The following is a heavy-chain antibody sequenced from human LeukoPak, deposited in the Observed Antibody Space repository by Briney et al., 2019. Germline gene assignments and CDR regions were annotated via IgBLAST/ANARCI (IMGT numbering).Heavy chain of an antibody. V-gene: IGHV3-21*01. CDR2: ISSSSSYI. D-gene: IGHD3-22*01. CDR3: ARLPRYYYDSSGYSEY. Sequence: GGSLRLSCAASGFTFSSYSMNWVRQAPGKGLEWVSSISSSSSYIYYADSVKGRFTISRDNAKNSLYLQMNSLRAEDTAVYYCARLPRYYYDSSGYSEYWGQGTLVTVSS. CDR1: GFTFSSYS. J-gene: IGHJ4*02.